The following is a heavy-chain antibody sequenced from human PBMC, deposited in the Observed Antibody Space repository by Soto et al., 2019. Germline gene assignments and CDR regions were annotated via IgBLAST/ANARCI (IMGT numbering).Heavy chain of an antibody. J-gene: IGHJ4*02. Sequence: EVHLLESGGGLVQPGGSLRLSCSASGFMFSNYAMSWVRQAPGKGLEWVSSSSGGGGGPHYADSVKGRFTISRDNSQNTVHLQMSRLRAEDTAMYYCAKGSHYDILTAYHAFDFWGQGTLVTVSS. CDR3: AKGSHYDILTAYHAFDF. D-gene: IGHD3-9*01. CDR2: SSGGGGGP. V-gene: IGHV3-23*01. CDR1: GFMFSNYA.